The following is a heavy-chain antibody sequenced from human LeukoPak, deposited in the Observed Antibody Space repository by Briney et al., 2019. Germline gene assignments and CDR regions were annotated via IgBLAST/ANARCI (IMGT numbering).Heavy chain of an antibody. CDR3: AKDSASVTRGGSFDY. CDR2: ISSSGSTI. CDR1: GFTFSSYE. D-gene: IGHD3-16*01. J-gene: IGHJ4*02. V-gene: IGHV3-48*03. Sequence: GGSLRLSCAASGFTFSSYEMNWVRQAPGKGPEWVSYISSSGSTIYYADSVKGRFTISRDNAKNSLYLQMNSLRAEDMALYYCAKDSASVTRGGSFDYWGQGTLVTVSS.